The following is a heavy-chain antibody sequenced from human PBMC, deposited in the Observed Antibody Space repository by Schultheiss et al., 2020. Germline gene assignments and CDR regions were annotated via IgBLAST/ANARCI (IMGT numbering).Heavy chain of an antibody. CDR2: ISAYNGNT. D-gene: IGHD4-11*01. CDR1: GGTFSSYA. Sequence: ASVKVSCKASGGTFSSYAISWVRQAPGQGLEWMGWISAYNGNTNYAQKLQGRVTMTTDTSTSTAYMELRSLRSDDTAVYYCARDNYLPFYYYYGMDVWGQGTTVTVSS. CDR3: ARDNYLPFYYYYGMDV. J-gene: IGHJ6*02. V-gene: IGHV1-18*01.